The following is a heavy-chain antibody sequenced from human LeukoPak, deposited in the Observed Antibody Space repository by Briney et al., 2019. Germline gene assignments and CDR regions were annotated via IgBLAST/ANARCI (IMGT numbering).Heavy chain of an antibody. CDR2: IYHSGST. CDR1: GGSISSGGYS. V-gene: IGHV4-30-2*01. D-gene: IGHD2/OR15-2a*01. CDR3: ARWNIVGDAFDI. Sequence: PSETLSLTCAVSGGSISSGGYSWSWIRQPPGKGLEWIGYIYHSGSTYYNPSLKSRVTISADRSKNQFSLKLSSVTAADTAVYYCARWNIVGDAFDIWGQGTMVTVSS. J-gene: IGHJ3*02.